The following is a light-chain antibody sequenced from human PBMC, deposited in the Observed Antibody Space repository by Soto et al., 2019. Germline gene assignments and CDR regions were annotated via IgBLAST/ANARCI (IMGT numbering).Light chain of an antibody. CDR3: QQYSTSRLT. Sequence: EIVLTQSPGTLSLSPGERATLSCRASQSVTSSYLAWYQQKPGQAPRLLISGASSRATGIPDRFSGSGSGTDFTLTISRREPEDFAVYYCQQYSTSRLTFGGGTKVEIK. CDR1: QSVTSSY. CDR2: GAS. V-gene: IGKV3-20*01. J-gene: IGKJ4*01.